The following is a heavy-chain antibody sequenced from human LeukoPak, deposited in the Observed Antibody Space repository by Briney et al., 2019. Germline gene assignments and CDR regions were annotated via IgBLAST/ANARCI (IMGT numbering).Heavy chain of an antibody. V-gene: IGHV3-7*01. CDR1: GFTFSNYW. D-gene: IGHD6-13*01. Sequence: QSGGSLSLSCAASGFTFSNYWMSWVRQAPGKGLEWVANIKEDGSEKYYVDSVKGRFTISRDNARNSLYLQINSLRAEDTAVYYCASGRQLGYWGQGTLVTVSS. CDR2: IKEDGSEK. CDR3: ASGRQLGY. J-gene: IGHJ4*02.